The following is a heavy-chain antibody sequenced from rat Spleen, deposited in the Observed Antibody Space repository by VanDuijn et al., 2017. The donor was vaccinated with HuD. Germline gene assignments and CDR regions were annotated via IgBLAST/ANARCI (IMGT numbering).Heavy chain of an antibody. CDR3: ARSEVYDGLVLGWFAY. Sequence: EVQLVESGGGLVQPGRSLKLSCAASGFTFSDYYMAWVRQAPTKGLEWVATISYDGSRTYYRDSVKGRITISRDNAKSTLYLQMDSLRSEDTATYYCARSEVYDGLVLGWFAYWGQGTLVTVSS. CDR2: ISYDGSRT. CDR1: GFTFSDYY. D-gene: IGHD1-6*01. J-gene: IGHJ3*01. V-gene: IGHV5-29*01.